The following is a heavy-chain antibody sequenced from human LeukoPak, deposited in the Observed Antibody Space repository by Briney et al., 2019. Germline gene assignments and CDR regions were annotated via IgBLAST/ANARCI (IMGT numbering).Heavy chain of an antibody. CDR2: ISSSSSYI. CDR3: ARYHPNIPFDY. V-gene: IGHV3-21*01. D-gene: IGHD2/OR15-2a*01. J-gene: IGHJ4*02. CDR1: GFTFSSYS. Sequence: PGGSLRLSCAASGFTFSSYSMNWVRQAPGKGLEWVSSISSSSSYIYYADSVKGRFTISRDNAKDSLYLQMNSLRAEDTAVYYCARYHPNIPFDYWGQGTLVTVSS.